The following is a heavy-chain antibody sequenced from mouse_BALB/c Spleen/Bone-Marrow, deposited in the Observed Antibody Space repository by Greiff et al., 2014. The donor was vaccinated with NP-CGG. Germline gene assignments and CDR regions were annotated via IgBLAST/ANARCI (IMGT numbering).Heavy chain of an antibody. V-gene: IGHV1-5*01. CDR3: TTLARSDFDY. CDR1: GYTFFNYW. CDR2: IYPGNSDT. D-gene: IGHD3-1*01. J-gene: IGHJ2*01. Sequence: VQLKQSGTVLARPGAAVKMSCKASGYTFFNYWMHWVKQRPGQGLGWIGTIYPGNSDTTYNQKFKGKAKLTAVTSTSTAYMELSSLTNEDSAVYYCTTLARSDFDYWGQGTTLTVSS.